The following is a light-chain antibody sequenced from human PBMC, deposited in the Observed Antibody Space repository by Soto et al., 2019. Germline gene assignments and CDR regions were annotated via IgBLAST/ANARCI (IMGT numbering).Light chain of an antibody. J-gene: IGLJ2*01. CDR3: QSDDNSLTTYVV. CDR2: GNN. Sequence: QTVVTQPPSVSGAPGQRVTITCTGSSSNIGAGYDVHWYQQVPGTAPKVLIYGNNIRPSGVPDRFSGSKSGTSASLAITGLQAEDEADYYCQSDDNSLTTYVVFGGGTKVTVL. CDR1: SSNIGAGYD. V-gene: IGLV1-40*01.